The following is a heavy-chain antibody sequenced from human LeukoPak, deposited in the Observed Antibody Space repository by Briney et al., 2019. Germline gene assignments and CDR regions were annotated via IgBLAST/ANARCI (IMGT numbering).Heavy chain of an antibody. J-gene: IGHJ4*02. D-gene: IGHD3-10*01. Sequence: SETLSLTCTVSGGSISSYYWSWIRQPAGKGLEWIGRIYTSGSTNYNPSLKSRVTMSVDTSKNQFSLKLSSVTAADTAVYYCARTPRITMVRGVYFDYWGQGTLVTVSS. CDR3: ARTPRITMVRGVYFDY. CDR2: IYTSGST. CDR1: GGSISSYY. V-gene: IGHV4-4*07.